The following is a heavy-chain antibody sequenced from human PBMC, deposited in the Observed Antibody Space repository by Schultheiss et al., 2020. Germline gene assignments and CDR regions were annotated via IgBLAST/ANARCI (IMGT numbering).Heavy chain of an antibody. CDR3: ARLFARYYYDSSGWFDP. Sequence: SETLSLTCAVSGGSISSSYYWSWIRQPPGKGLEWIGYIYYSGSTNYNPSLKSRVTISVDTSKNQFSLKLSSVTAADTAVYYCARLFARYYYDSSGWFDPWGQGTLVTVSS. D-gene: IGHD3-22*01. CDR1: GGSISSSYY. CDR2: IYYSGST. V-gene: IGHV4-59*08. J-gene: IGHJ5*02.